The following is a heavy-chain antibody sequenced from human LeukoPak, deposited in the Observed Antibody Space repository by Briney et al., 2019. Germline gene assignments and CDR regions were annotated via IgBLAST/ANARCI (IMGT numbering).Heavy chain of an antibody. CDR3: ARTATYYYDSSGYYYFDY. V-gene: IGHV3-23*01. D-gene: IGHD3-22*01. CDR1: GFTFSSYA. Sequence: GGSLRLSCAASGFTFSSYAMSWVRKAPGKGLEWVSAISGSGGSTYYADSVKGRFTISRDNSKNTLYLQMNSLRAEDTAVYYCARTATYYYDSSGYYYFDYWGQGTLVTVSS. J-gene: IGHJ4*02. CDR2: ISGSGGST.